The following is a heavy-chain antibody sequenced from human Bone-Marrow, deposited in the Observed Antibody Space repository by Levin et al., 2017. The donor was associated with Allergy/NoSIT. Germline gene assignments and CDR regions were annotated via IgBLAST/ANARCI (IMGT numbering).Heavy chain of an antibody. V-gene: IGHV3-21*04. J-gene: IGHJ6*02. CDR3: AKDLRSGYDSRGNYYYGGMDV. Sequence: GESLKISCAASGMSFSAYHINWVRQAPGKGLEWVSSISGSGTYIYVADSVKGRFTISRDNTKNLVFLQMNSLTAEDTGFYYCAKDLRSGYDSRGNYYYGGMDVWGQGTSVTVSS. CDR2: ISGSGTYI. D-gene: IGHD5-12*01. CDR1: GMSFSAYH.